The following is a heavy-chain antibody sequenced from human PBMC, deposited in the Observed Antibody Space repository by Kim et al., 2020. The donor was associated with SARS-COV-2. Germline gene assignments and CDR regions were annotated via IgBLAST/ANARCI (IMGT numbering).Heavy chain of an antibody. CDR2: IYTSGST. CDR1: GGSISSYY. J-gene: IGHJ4*02. D-gene: IGHD6-19*01. CDR3: ARDSEIAVAGTFIDY. V-gene: IGHV4-4*07. Sequence: SETLSLTCIVSGGSISSYYWSWIRQPAGKGLEWIGRIYTSGSTNYNPSLKSRVTMSVDTSKNQFSLKLSSVTAADTAVYYCARDSEIAVAGTFIDYWGQGTLVTVSS.